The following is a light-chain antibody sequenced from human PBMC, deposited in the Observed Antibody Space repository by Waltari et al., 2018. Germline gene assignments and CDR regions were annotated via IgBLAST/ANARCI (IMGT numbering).Light chain of an antibody. Sequence: SALTQPASVSGSPGQSITISCTGASTDVGDYNYVSWYQQIPGKAPKVIIYDVTKRPSGVSNRFSGSKSGNSASLSISGLQAEDEAHYYCCSYAGRSTWVFGGGTKVTVL. CDR1: STDVGDYNY. V-gene: IGLV2-14*03. CDR3: CSYAGRSTWV. J-gene: IGLJ3*02. CDR2: DVT.